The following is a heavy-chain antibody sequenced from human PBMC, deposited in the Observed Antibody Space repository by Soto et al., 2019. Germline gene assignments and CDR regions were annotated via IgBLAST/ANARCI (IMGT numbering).Heavy chain of an antibody. V-gene: IGHV3-23*01. CDR3: ASPSSRTGDY. J-gene: IGHJ4*02. D-gene: IGHD6-13*01. CDR2: ISGSGGST. Sequence: EVQLLESGGGLVQPGGSLRLSCAASGFTFSSYAMSWVRQAPGKGLEWVSAISGSGGSTFYADSVKGRFTISRNNSKNTLYLQMNSLRAEDTAVAYCASPSSRTGDYWGQGTLVTVTS. CDR1: GFTFSSYA.